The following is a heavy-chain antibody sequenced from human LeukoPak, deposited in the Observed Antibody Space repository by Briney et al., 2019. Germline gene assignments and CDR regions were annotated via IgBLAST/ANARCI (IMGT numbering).Heavy chain of an antibody. Sequence: KPSETLSLTCTVSGGSISSSSYYWGWIRQPPGKGLEWIGSIYYSGSTYYNPSLKSRITISVDTSKNQFSLKLSSVTAADTAVYYCARLGKQLGGFDYWGQGTLVTVSS. V-gene: IGHV4-39*01. CDR3: ARLGKQLGGFDY. CDR2: IYYSGST. D-gene: IGHD6-6*01. CDR1: GGSISSSSYY. J-gene: IGHJ4*02.